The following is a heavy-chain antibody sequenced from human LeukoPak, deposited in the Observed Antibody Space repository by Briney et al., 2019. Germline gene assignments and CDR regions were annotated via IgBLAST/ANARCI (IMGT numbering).Heavy chain of an antibody. Sequence: PGGSLRLSCAASGFAFSSYGIHWARQAPGKGLEWVAFIRYDGSDKYYADSVKGRFTISRDNSKNTLYLQMNSLRAEDTAVYYCAKDQDSSSGYVDYWGQGTLVTVSS. J-gene: IGHJ4*02. D-gene: IGHD6-13*01. CDR3: AKDQDSSSGYVDY. CDR1: GFAFSSYG. V-gene: IGHV3-30*02. CDR2: IRYDGSDK.